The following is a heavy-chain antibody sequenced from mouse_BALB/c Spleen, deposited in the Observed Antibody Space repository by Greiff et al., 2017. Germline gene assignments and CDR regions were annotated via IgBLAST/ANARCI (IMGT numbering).Heavy chain of an antibody. V-gene: IGHV5-9-4*01. CDR3: ARRGDGDFAY. D-gene: IGHD2-3*01. Sequence: EVQLVESGGGLVKPGGSLKLSCAASGFTFSSYAMSWVRQSPEKRLEWVAEISSGGSYTYYPDTVTGRFTISRDNAKNTLYLEMSSLRSEDTAMYYCARRGDGDFAYWGQGTLVTVSA. CDR1: GFTFSSYA. CDR2: ISSGGSYT. J-gene: IGHJ3*01.